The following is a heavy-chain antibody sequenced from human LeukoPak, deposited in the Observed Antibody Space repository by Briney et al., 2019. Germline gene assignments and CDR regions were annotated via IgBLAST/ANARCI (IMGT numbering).Heavy chain of an antibody. V-gene: IGHV4-38-2*02. CDR1: GYSISSGYY. CDR3: ARGASGYYYGGNWYYFDY. Sequence: SETLSLTCTVSGYSISSGYYWGWIRQPPGKGLEWIGSIYRSGSTYYNPSLKSRVTISVDTSKNQFSLKLSSVTAADTAVYYCARGASGYYYGGNWYYFDYWGQGTLVTASS. D-gene: IGHD3-22*01. J-gene: IGHJ4*02. CDR2: IYRSGST.